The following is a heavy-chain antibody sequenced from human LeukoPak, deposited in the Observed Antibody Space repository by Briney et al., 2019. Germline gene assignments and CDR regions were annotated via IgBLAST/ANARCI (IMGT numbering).Heavy chain of an antibody. J-gene: IGHJ4*02. D-gene: IGHD1-14*01. Sequence: SETLSLTCAVYGGSFSGYYWSWIRQPPGKGLEWIGEINHSGSTNYNPSLKSRVTISVDTSKNPFSLKLSSVTAADTAVYYCARHPGRRGIPGKGYYFDYWGQGTLVTVSS. CDR3: ARHPGRRGIPGKGYYFDY. CDR2: INHSGST. CDR1: GGSFSGYY. V-gene: IGHV4-34*01.